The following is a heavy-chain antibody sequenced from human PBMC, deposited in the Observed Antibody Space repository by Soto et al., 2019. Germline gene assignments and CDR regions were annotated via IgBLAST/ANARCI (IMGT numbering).Heavy chain of an antibody. V-gene: IGHV3-30*18. CDR3: AKAVPPFVVVTASDY. CDR2: ISYDGTNK. J-gene: IGHJ4*02. D-gene: IGHD2-21*02. CDR1: VFTFMNFG. Sequence: PGGSLRLSCASSVFTFMNFGMHWVRQAPGKGLEWVAVISYDGTNKYYADSVKGRFAISRDNSKNTLYLQINSLRAEDTAVYYCAKAVPPFVVVTASDYWGQGTLVTVSS.